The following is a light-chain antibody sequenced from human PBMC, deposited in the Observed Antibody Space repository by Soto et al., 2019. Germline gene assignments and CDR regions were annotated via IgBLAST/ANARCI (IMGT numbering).Light chain of an antibody. V-gene: IGKV1-39*01. Sequence: DIQMTQSPSSLSASVGDRVTITCRASHTISNYLNWYQQKPGKAPKLLIYAASTLRSGVPSRFSGSASGTDFTLTISSLQPEDFGTYYCQQSYRTPLYTFGQGTKLEIK. CDR2: AAS. CDR3: QQSYRTPLYT. J-gene: IGKJ2*01. CDR1: HTISNY.